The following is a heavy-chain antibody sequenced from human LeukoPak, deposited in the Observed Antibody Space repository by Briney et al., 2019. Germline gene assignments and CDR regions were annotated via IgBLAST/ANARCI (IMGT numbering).Heavy chain of an antibody. Sequence: TGGSLRLSCAASGFTFSNYAMSWVRQAPGKGLEWVSGISGSGANSYYADSVKGRFTISRDNSKNTLYLQMNSLRADDTAVYYCARALSQQLIRYSQDWGQGTLVTVFS. D-gene: IGHD1-1*01. CDR1: GFTFSNYA. V-gene: IGHV3-23*01. J-gene: IGHJ1*01. CDR3: ARALSQQLIRYSQD. CDR2: ISGSGANS.